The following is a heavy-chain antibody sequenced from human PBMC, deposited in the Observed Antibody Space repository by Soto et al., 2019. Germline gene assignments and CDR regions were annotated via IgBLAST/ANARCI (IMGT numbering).Heavy chain of an antibody. CDR1: GYTFTSYA. CDR3: ARGSVAAARDYYYYYMDV. CDR2: INAGNGNT. Sequence: GASVKVSCKASGYTFTSYAMHWVRQAPGQRLEWMGWINAGNGNTKYSQKFQGRVTITRDTSASTAYMELSSLRSEDTAVYYCARGSVAAARDYYYYYMDVWGKGTTVTVSS. D-gene: IGHD6-13*01. V-gene: IGHV1-3*01. J-gene: IGHJ6*03.